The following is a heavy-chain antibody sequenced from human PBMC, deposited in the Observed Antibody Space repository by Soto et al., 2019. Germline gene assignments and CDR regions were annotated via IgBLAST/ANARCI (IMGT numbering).Heavy chain of an antibody. CDR3: AADYIAARPWGYYYYGMDV. J-gene: IGHJ6*02. V-gene: IGHV1-58*01. Sequence: SVKVSCKASGFTFTSSAVQWVRQARGQRLEWIGWIVVGSGNTNYAQKFQERVTITRDMSTSTAYMELSSLRSEDTAVYYCAADYIAARPWGYYYYGMDVWGQGTTVTSP. D-gene: IGHD6-6*01. CDR1: GFTFTSSA. CDR2: IVVGSGNT.